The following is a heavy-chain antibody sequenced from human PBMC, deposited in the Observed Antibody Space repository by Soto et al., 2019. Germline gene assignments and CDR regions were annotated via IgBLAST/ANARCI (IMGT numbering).Heavy chain of an antibody. CDR1: GGTFSSYA. D-gene: IGHD1-26*01. Sequence: QVQLVQSGAEVKKPGSSVKVSCKASGGTFSSYAINWLRQAPGQGLEWMGGIIRIFGTPDYAQRFQGRVTLAADEATSAAYTELSSLRSEDTAVYYCARQGSNEYYYYGMDVWGQGTTVTVSS. V-gene: IGHV1-69*12. CDR2: IIRIFGTP. CDR3: ARQGSNEYYYYGMDV. J-gene: IGHJ6*02.